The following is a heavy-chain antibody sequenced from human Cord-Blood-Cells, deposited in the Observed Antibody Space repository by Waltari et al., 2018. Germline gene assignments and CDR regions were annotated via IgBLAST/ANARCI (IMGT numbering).Heavy chain of an antibody. J-gene: IGHJ4*02. D-gene: IGHD1-26*01. CDR2: IKQDGSEK. CDR3: AREGEWELDY. Sequence: EVQLVESGGGLVQPGGSLRLSCAASGFTFSSYWMSWVRQAPGKRLEWVAKIKQDGSEKDEVDAVKGRFTISRDNAKNSLYLQMNSLRAEDTAVYYCAREGEWELDYWGQGTLVTVSS. CDR1: GFTFSSYW. V-gene: IGHV3-7*01.